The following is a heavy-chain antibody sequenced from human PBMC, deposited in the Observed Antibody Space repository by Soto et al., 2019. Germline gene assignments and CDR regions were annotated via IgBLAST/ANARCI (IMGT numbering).Heavy chain of an antibody. V-gene: IGHV3-30-3*01. CDR2: ISCDGSNK. Sequence: QVQLVESGGGVVQPGRSMRLSCLASGFPFSSYAMHWVRQAPGKGLEWVAVISCDGSNKYYVDSVKGRFTISRDNSKKTMDLRMISLIAEDTAVYYCARDSVTAQLLTRKNDYNWFDPWGQGTLVTVSS. J-gene: IGHJ5*01. CDR1: GFPFSSYA. D-gene: IGHD1-1*01. CDR3: ARDSVTAQLLTRKNDYNWFDP.